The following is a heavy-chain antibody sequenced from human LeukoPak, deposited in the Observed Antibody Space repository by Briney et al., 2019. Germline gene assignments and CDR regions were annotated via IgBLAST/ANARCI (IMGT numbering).Heavy chain of an antibody. Sequence: GGSLRLSCAASGFTFSNFAMTWVRQAPGKGLEWVSSIVGSSSTYYADSLKGRFTISRDNSKDTLFLQMNSLRAEDTAIYYCARDMQLSTWGLETMVTVPS. CDR3: ARDMQLST. V-gene: IGHV3-21*04. CDR1: GFTFSNFA. D-gene: IGHD3-16*02. CDR2: IVGSSST. J-gene: IGHJ3*01.